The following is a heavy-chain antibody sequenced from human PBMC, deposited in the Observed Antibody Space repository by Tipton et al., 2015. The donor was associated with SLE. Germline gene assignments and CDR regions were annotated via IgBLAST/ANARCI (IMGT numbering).Heavy chain of an antibody. V-gene: IGHV4-39*01. J-gene: IGHJ3*02. CDR3: ARLAVYGDSRGGFDI. D-gene: IGHD4-17*01. CDR2: IFDSRST. CDR1: GGSIRSISGFIYF. Sequence: TLSLTCSVSGGSIRSISGFIYFWGWVRQPPGKGLDYIGNIFDSRSTYYNPSLRSRVTMSVDTSKNQCSLRLSSVTAADTAVYYCARLAVYGDSRGGFDIWGQGTMVTVSS.